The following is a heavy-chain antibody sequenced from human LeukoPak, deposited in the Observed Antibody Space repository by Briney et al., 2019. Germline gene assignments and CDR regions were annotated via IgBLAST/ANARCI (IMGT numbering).Heavy chain of an antibody. Sequence: GGSLRLSCAASGFTFRSFAMTWVRQAPGKGLEWVSASGPGGSKTYYADSMKGRFTISRDTSKNTLYLQMDNLRAEDTAVYYCAKGLGLRYFDWLPDFWGQGTLVTVSS. J-gene: IGHJ4*02. V-gene: IGHV3-23*01. D-gene: IGHD3-9*01. CDR2: SGPGGSKT. CDR1: GFTFRSFA. CDR3: AKGLGLRYFDWLPDF.